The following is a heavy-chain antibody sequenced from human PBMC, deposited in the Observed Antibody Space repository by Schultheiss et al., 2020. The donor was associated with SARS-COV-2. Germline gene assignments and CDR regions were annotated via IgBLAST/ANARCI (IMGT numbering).Heavy chain of an antibody. CDR2: ISSSSSYI. Sequence: GGSLRLSCAASGFTFSSYSMNWVRQAPGKGLEWVSSISSSSSYIYYADSVKGRFTISRDNAKNSLYLQMNSLRAEDTALYYCAKQSGDESYYGMDDWGQGTTVTVSS. CDR3: AKQSGDESYYGMDD. CDR1: GFTFSSYS. J-gene: IGHJ6*02. V-gene: IGHV3-21*04. D-gene: IGHD4-17*01.